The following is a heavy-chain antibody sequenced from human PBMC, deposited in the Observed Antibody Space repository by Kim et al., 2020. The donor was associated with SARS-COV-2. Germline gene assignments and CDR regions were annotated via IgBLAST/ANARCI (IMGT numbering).Heavy chain of an antibody. CDR3: ARDIVGIEGGMDV. D-gene: IGHD2-15*01. V-gene: IGHV3-66*01. Sequence: YADSVKGRFTISRDNSKNTLYLQMNSLRAEDTAVYYCARDIVGIEGGMDVWGQGTTVTVSS. J-gene: IGHJ6*02.